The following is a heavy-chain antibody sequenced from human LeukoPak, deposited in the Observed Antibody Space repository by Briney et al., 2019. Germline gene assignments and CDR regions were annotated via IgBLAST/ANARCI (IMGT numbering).Heavy chain of an antibody. CDR2: VSHTGAT. CDR3: ARDRRGSYYTFDV. CDR1: GASINGYF. Sequence: SETLSLTCSVSGASINGYFWNWVRQTPEKGREWIGYVSHTGATTSHPNLKSRVSITMHTSKGQISLSLTSVTAADSALYYCARDRRGSYYTFDVWGPGTIVSVS. D-gene: IGHD1-26*01. J-gene: IGHJ3*01. V-gene: IGHV4-59*01.